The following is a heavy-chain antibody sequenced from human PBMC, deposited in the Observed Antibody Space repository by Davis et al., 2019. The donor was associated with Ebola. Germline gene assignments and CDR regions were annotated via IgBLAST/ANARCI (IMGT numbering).Heavy chain of an antibody. Sequence: GESLKISCTASGFTFSGYSMNWVRRAPGKGLEWVSTLGLSADTYYADSVKGRFTISRDNSKNTLHLQMNSLRVEDTAIYYCAKGGSGWPSDYSYGMGVWGKGTTVTVSS. CDR1: GFTFSGYS. V-gene: IGHV3-23*01. CDR2: LGLSADT. D-gene: IGHD6-19*01. J-gene: IGHJ6*04. CDR3: AKGGSGWPSDYSYGMGV.